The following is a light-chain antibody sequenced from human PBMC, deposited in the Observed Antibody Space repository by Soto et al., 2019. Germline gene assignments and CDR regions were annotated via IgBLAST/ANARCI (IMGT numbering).Light chain of an antibody. J-gene: IGKJ2*01. CDR2: WAS. Sequence: DIVMTQSPDSLAVSLGERATINCKSSQSVLYSSNNKNYLAWYQQKPGQPPKLLMYWASTRESAVPDRFSGSGSGTDFSLTVSRVQAEDVAVYYCQQYCSTHFFGQGTKLVIK. V-gene: IGKV4-1*01. CDR1: QSVLYSSNNKNY. CDR3: QQYCSTHF.